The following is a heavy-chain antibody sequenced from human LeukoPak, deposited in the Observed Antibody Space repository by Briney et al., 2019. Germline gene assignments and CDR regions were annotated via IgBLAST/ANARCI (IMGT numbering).Heavy chain of an antibody. D-gene: IGHD5-12*01. CDR2: IYYSGNT. Sequence: PSETLSLTCTVSGGSISSSSYYWGWIRQPPGKGLEWIGSIYYSGNTYYNSSLKSRVTMSVDTSKNQFSLKLSSVTAADTAVYYCARDGPNSGYDFFNWFDPWGQGTLVTVSS. V-gene: IGHV4-39*07. CDR3: ARDGPNSGYDFFNWFDP. J-gene: IGHJ5*02. CDR1: GGSISSSSYY.